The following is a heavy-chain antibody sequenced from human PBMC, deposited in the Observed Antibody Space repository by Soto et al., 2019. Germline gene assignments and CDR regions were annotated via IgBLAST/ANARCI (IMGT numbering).Heavy chain of an antibody. CDR1: GFTFSSYW. D-gene: IGHD3-10*01. CDR2: IKQDGSDK. CDR3: AREEGSLLWFGELLYSYYYYGMDV. V-gene: IGHV3-7*03. Sequence: LRLSCAASGFTFSSYWMGWVRQAPGKGLEWVANIKQDGSDKYYVDSVKGRFTISRDNAKNSLYLQMNSLRAEDTAVYYCAREEGSLLWFGELLYSYYYYGMDVWGQGTTVTVSS. J-gene: IGHJ6*02.